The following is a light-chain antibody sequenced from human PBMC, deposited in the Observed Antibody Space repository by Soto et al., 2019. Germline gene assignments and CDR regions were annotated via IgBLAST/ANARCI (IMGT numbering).Light chain of an antibody. CDR2: GAS. CDR1: QSVSSTY. J-gene: IGKJ1*01. CDR3: QQYGSSRWT. V-gene: IGKV3-20*01. Sequence: EIVLTQSPDTLSLFPGERATLSCRASQSVSSTYLAWYQQKLGQAPRLLIFGASSRATGIPDRFSGSGSGKDFTLTISILEPEDFAVYYCQQYGSSRWTFGQGTKVDIK.